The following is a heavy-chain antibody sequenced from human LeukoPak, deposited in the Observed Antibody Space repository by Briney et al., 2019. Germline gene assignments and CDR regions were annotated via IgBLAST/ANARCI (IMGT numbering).Heavy chain of an antibody. D-gene: IGHD2-15*01. CDR2: VYYTGST. CDR3: ARLALGYCSGGTCPYYFDH. CDR1: GGSISNYY. Sequence: PSETLSLTCPVSGGSISNYYYWTWIRQPPGKGLEWIGYVYYTGSTNFNPSLKSRVTMPLDTSRNQFSLKLTSVTPADSAVYYCARLALGYCSGGTCPYYFDHWGQGTLVTVSS. J-gene: IGHJ4*02. V-gene: IGHV4-59*01.